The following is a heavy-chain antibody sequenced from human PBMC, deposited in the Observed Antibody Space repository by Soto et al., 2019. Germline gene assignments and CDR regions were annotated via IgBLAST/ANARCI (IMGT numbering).Heavy chain of an antibody. CDR2: ISGSGGST. CDR1: GFTFSSYA. Sequence: GGSLRLSCAASGFTFSSYAMSWVRQAPGKGLEWVSAISGSGGSTYYADSVKGRFTISRGNSKNTLYLQMNSLRAEDTAVYYCARGRTSVFIAAPLNYWGQGTLVTVSS. D-gene: IGHD6-13*01. J-gene: IGHJ4*02. V-gene: IGHV3-23*01. CDR3: ARGRTSVFIAAPLNY.